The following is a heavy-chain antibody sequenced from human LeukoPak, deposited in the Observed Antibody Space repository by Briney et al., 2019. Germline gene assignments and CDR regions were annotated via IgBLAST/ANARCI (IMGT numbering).Heavy chain of an antibody. D-gene: IGHD3-3*01. J-gene: IGHJ5*02. CDR2: IRYDGSNK. Sequence: GGSLRLSCAASGFTFSSYGMHWVRQAPGKGLEWVAFIRYDGSNKYYADSVKGRFTISRDNSKNTLYLQMNSLRAEDTAVYYCAKDLSGYYDFWSGYPNWFDPWGQGTLVTVSS. V-gene: IGHV3-30*02. CDR1: GFTFSSYG. CDR3: AKDLSGYYDFWSGYPNWFDP.